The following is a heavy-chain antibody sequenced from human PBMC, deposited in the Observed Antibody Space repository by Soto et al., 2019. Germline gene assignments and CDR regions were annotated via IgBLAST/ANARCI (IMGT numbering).Heavy chain of an antibody. V-gene: IGHV1-18*01. CDR2: ISAYTRNT. J-gene: IGHJ6*01. CDR1: GYIFSDYG. CDR3: ARFGRARTMNFSYKAGMDV. D-gene: IGHD3-22*01. Sequence: QIQLAQSGPEVARPGASVNVSCKASGYIFSDYGISWARQAPGQGLEWMGWISAYTRNTKYSQILKGRVTMTTDSSTSTGYRELRSLRADATAVYYCARFGRARTMNFSYKAGMDVWGQGTAVTVPS.